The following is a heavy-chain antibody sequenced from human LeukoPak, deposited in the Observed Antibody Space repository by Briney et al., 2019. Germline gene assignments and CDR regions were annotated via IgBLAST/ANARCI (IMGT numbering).Heavy chain of an antibody. CDR3: AKGAGGFSYYNWFDP. D-gene: IGHD5-18*01. V-gene: IGHV4-34*01. Sequence: SETLSLTCAVYGGSFSGYYWAWIRQPPGKGLEWIGSIYYSGRTYYNTSLKSRVTTSVDTSKNQFSLKLISVTAADTAIYYCAKGAGGFSYYNWFDPWGQGTLVTVSS. J-gene: IGHJ5*02. CDR2: IYYSGRT. CDR1: GGSFSGYY.